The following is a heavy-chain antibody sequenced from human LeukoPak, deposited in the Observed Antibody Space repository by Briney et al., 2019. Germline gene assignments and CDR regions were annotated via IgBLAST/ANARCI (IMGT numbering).Heavy chain of an antibody. D-gene: IGHD6-19*01. CDR3: ARIAVAGTWLDY. J-gene: IGHJ4*02. Sequence: KPSETLSLTCTVAGGSISSYYWRWIRQPPGKGLEWIGYIYYSGSTNYNPSLKSRVTISVDTSKNQFSLKLSSVAAADTSVYYCARIAVAGTWLDYWGQGTLVTVSS. CDR2: IYYSGST. CDR1: GGSISSYY. V-gene: IGHV4-59*01.